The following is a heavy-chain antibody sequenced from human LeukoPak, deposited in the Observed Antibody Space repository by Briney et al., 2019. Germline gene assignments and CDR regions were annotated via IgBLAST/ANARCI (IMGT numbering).Heavy chain of an antibody. J-gene: IGHJ4*02. CDR1: GFRFGGYA. CDR3: VRESLRDYYFDY. V-gene: IGHV3-49*04. Sequence: GGSLRLSCTGSGFRFGGYALSWVRQAPGKGLEWVGFIRSKALYGTSEYAASVEGRFTISRDDSNSIAYPQMNSLKTEDTGVYFCVRESLRDYYFDYWGQGSLVTVSS. CDR2: IRSKALYGTS.